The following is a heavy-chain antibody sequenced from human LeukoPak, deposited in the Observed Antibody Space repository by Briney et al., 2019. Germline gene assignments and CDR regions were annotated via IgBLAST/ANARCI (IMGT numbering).Heavy chain of an antibody. CDR1: GYTFTSYY. Sequence: ASVKVSCKASGYTFTSYYMHWVRQAPGQGLEWMGIINPSGGSTSYAQKFQGRVTLTTDTSTSTVYMELRSLRSDDTAVYYCARRGSVDTPMSNWEWWYWGQGTLVTVSS. CDR2: INPSGGST. D-gene: IGHD5-18*01. V-gene: IGHV1-46*01. J-gene: IGHJ4*02. CDR3: ARRGSVDTPMSNWEWWY.